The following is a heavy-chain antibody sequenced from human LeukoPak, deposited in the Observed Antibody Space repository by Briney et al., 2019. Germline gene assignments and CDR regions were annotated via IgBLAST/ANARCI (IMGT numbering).Heavy chain of an antibody. CDR2: ISAYNGNT. J-gene: IGHJ4*02. Sequence: ASVKVSCKASGYTFTCYGISWVRQAPGQGLEWMGWISAYNGNTNYAQKLQGRVTMTTDTSTSTAYMELRSLRSDDTAVYYCARHTMVRGVIIIPFDYWGQGTLVTVSS. CDR1: GYTFTCYG. CDR3: ARHTMVRGVIIIPFDY. V-gene: IGHV1-18*01. D-gene: IGHD3-10*01.